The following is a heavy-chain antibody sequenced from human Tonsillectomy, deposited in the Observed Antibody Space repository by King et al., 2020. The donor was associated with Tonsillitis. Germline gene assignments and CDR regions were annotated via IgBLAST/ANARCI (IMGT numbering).Heavy chain of an antibody. Sequence: QLVQSGAEVKRPGASVKVSCQASGYSFTGYSIHWVRQAPGQGLDWMGRIDPDSGAADYALRFEDRVAMTADTSSRTAYLELSRLRSDDTATYFCARDTGGWRSFDYWGQGTLVTVSS. V-gene: IGHV1-2*06. CDR2: IDPDSGAA. J-gene: IGHJ4*02. D-gene: IGHD2-8*02. CDR3: ARDTGGWRSFDY. CDR1: GYSFTGYS.